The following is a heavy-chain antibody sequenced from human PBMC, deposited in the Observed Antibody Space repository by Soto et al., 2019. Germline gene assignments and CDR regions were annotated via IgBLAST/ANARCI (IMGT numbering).Heavy chain of an antibody. V-gene: IGHV3-23*01. CDR2: IFGSGAPT. J-gene: IGHJ3*01. D-gene: IGHD3-16*01. CDR1: GFTFSNYA. CDR3: TSDASSWGFAFDH. Sequence: EVQLLESGGGLVQPGGSLRLSCAASGFTFSNYAMSWVRQAPGKGLQWVSTIFGSGAPTHYDDYEKGRFGIAVDNSDNMLILEMNSLKDEDTAVYYCTSDASSWGFAFDHWGQGTRVAVSS.